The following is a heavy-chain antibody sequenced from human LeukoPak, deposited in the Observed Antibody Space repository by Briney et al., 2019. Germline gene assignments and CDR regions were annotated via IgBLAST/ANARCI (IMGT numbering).Heavy chain of an antibody. V-gene: IGHV3-48*04. J-gene: IGHJ3*02. Sequence: GGSLRLSCAASGFTFSSYSMNWVRQAPGKGLEWVSYISSSSSTIYYADSVKGRFTISRDNAKNSLYLQMNSLRAEDTAVYYCARDSRTVTTDDAFDIWGQGTMVTVSS. CDR2: ISSSSSTI. D-gene: IGHD4-17*01. CDR3: ARDSRTVTTDDAFDI. CDR1: GFTFSSYS.